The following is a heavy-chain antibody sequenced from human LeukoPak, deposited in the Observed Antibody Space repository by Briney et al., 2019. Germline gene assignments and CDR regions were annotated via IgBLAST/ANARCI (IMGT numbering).Heavy chain of an antibody. Sequence: SQTLSLTCAVSGGSISSGGYSWSWIRQPPGKGLEWIGYIYHSGSTYYNPSLKSRVTISVDRSKNQFSLKLSSVTAADTAVYSCARGLGCSGGSCYSNSNWFDPWGQGTLVTVSS. D-gene: IGHD2-15*01. J-gene: IGHJ5*02. CDR2: IYHSGST. V-gene: IGHV4-30-2*01. CDR1: GGSISSGGYS. CDR3: ARGLGCSGGSCYSNSNWFDP.